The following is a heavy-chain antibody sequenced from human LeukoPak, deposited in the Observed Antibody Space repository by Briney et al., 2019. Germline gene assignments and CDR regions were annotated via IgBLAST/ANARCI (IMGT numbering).Heavy chain of an antibody. D-gene: IGHD3-10*01. CDR2: ISGSGGST. CDR3: AKDTYGIKLNWFDP. CDR1: GFTFSSYA. Sequence: GGSLRLSCVASGFTFSSYAMSWVRQAPGKGLEWVSAISGSGGSTYYADSVKGRFTISRDNSKNTLYLQMNSLRAEDTAVYYCAKDTYGIKLNWFDPWGQGTLVTVSS. V-gene: IGHV3-23*01. J-gene: IGHJ5*02.